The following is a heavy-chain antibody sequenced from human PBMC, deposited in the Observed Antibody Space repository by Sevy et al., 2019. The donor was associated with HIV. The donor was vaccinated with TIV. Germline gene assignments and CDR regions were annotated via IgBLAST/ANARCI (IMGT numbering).Heavy chain of an antibody. J-gene: IGHJ4*02. D-gene: IGHD1-7*01. CDR3: AVPKVTGTTTMFDY. CDR2: IGGTTSTI. Sequence: GGSLRLSCAASGFSFSTSGMNWFRQAPGKGLEWVSYIGGTTSTIYYADSVKGRFTISRDNARNSLYLQMNSLRDEDTAVYYCAVPKVTGTTTMFDYWGQGTLVTVSS. V-gene: IGHV3-48*02. CDR1: GFSFSTSG.